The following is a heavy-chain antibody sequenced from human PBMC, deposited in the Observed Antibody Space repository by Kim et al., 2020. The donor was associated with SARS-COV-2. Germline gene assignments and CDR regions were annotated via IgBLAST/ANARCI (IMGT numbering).Heavy chain of an antibody. J-gene: IGHJ4*01. D-gene: IGHD3-10*01. CDR3: ARGSLEGSGRGKLDY. V-gene: IGHV4-61*02. CDR2: IYTSGST. Sequence: SETLSLTCTVSGGSISSGSYYWSWIRQPAGKGLEWIGRIYTSGSTNYNPSLKSRVTISVDTSKNQFSLKLSSETAADTAVYYCARGSLEGSGRGKLDYWGHGSLVSVSS. CDR1: GGSISSGSYY.